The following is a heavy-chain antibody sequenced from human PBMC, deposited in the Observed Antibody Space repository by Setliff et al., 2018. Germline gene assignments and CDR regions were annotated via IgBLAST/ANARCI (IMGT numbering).Heavy chain of an antibody. CDR3: ARGFAAEYSSGWVTMVRGVIIYYYYYGMDV. CDR1: GGSISSSSYY. V-gene: IGHV4-39*07. J-gene: IGHJ6*01. CDR2: IYYSGST. D-gene: IGHD3-10*01. Sequence: ASETLSLTCTVSGGSISSSSYYWGWIRQPPGKGLEWIGSIYYSGSTYYNPSLKSRVTISVDTSKNQFSLKLSSVTAADTAVYYCARGFAAEYSSGWVTMVRGVIIYYYYYGMDVWGQGTTVTVSS.